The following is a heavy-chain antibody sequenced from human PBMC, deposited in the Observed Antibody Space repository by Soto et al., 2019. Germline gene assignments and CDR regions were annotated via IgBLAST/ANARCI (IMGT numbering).Heavy chain of an antibody. Sequence: SETLSLTCTVSGGSVSSGSYYWSWIRQPPGKGLEWIGYIYYSGSTNYNPSLESRVTISVDTSKNQFSLKLSSVTAADTAVYYCASGGTMGAFDIWGQGTMVTVSS. CDR3: ASGGTMGAFDI. CDR2: IYYSGST. V-gene: IGHV4-61*01. J-gene: IGHJ3*02. CDR1: GGSVSSGSYY. D-gene: IGHD1-7*01.